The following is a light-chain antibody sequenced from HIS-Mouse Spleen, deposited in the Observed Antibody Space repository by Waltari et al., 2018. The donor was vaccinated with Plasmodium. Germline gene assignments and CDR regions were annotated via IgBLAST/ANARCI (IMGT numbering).Light chain of an antibody. CDR1: QSVRSH. J-gene: IGKJ4*01. Sequence: EIVLTQSPATLSLSPGERAPLSCRARQSVRSHLAWSKQKPGPAPRLRIYVASDRATVTPARFSGSGSGTDFALTISILGPEDFAVDYCQQRSNWPRVLTFGGGTKVEIK. CDR3: QQRSNWPRVLT. V-gene: IGKV3-11*01. CDR2: VAS.